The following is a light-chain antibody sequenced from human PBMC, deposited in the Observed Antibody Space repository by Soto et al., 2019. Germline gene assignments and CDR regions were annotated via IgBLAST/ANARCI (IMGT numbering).Light chain of an antibody. CDR2: AAS. Sequence: AIRMTQSPSSFSASTGDRVTITCRASQGISSYLAWYQQKPGKAPKLLIYAASTLQSGVPSRFSGSGSGTDFVLTMCCLQSEDFATYYCQQYYSYPLTFGGGTKAELK. CDR1: QGISSY. J-gene: IGKJ4*01. CDR3: QQYYSYPLT. V-gene: IGKV1-8*01.